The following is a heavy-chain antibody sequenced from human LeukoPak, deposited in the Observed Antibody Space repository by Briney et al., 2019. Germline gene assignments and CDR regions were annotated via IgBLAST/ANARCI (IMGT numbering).Heavy chain of an antibody. Sequence: PSQTLSLTCAVSGGSISSGGYSWSWIRQPPGKGLEWIGYIYHNGNTYYSPSLKSRVTISVDRSKNQLSLKLSSVTAADTAVYYCVRDRELYYWGQGILVTVSS. J-gene: IGHJ4*02. D-gene: IGHD1-26*01. CDR3: VRDRELYY. CDR2: IYHNGNT. V-gene: IGHV4-30-2*01. CDR1: GGSISSGGYS.